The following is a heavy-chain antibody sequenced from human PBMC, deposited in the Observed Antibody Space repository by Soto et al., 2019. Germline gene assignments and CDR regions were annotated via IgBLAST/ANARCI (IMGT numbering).Heavy chain of an antibody. J-gene: IGHJ4*02. CDR3: ASRDPGTSVDY. D-gene: IGHD1-7*01. Sequence: ETLSLTCAVSGGSFTSNNWWTWVRQPPGQGLEWIGEIYRTGSTNYNPSLKSRVTISLDKSENQFPLKVTSLTAADTAVYYCASRDPGTSVDYWGQGTLVTISS. V-gene: IGHV4-4*02. CDR2: IYRTGST. CDR1: GGSFTSNNW.